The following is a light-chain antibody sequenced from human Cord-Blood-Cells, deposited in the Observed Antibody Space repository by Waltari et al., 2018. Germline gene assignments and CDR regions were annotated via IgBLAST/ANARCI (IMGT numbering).Light chain of an antibody. CDR3: CSYAGSSTFV. CDR1: SSDVGSYNL. J-gene: IGLJ1*01. CDR2: EVS. V-gene: IGLV2-23*02. Sequence: QSALTQPASVSGSPGQSITISCTGTSSDVGSYNLVSWYQQHPGKAPKLMIYEVSKRPSGVFNRCSVSKSGNTASLTISGLQAEDEADYYCCSYAGSSTFVFGTGTKVTVL.